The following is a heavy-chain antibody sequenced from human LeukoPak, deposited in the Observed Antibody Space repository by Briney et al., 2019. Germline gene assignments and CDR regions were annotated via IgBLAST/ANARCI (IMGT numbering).Heavy chain of an antibody. CDR1: GGSIRSGSYY. CDR3: ARSIIVGATGWFDP. CDR2: IYTSGST. V-gene: IGHV4-61*02. D-gene: IGHD1-26*01. Sequence: SETLSLTCTVSGGSIRSGSYYWSWIRQPAGKGLEWIGRIYTSGSTNYHPPLKSRVTISVDTSKNQFSLKLSSVTAADTAVYYCARSIIVGATGWFDPWGQGTLVTVSS. J-gene: IGHJ5*02.